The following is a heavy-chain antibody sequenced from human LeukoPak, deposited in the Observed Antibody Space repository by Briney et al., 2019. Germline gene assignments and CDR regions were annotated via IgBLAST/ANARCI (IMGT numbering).Heavy chain of an antibody. CDR3: ARHWDYGDARWFDP. CDR1: GGSVSSGSYY. Sequence: SETLSLTCTVSGGSVSSGSYYWSWIRQPPGKGLEWIGYIYYSGSTNYNPSLKSRVTISVDTSKNQFSLKLSSVTAADTAVYYCARHWDYGDARWFDPWGQGTLVTVSS. D-gene: IGHD4-17*01. CDR2: IYYSGST. V-gene: IGHV4-61*01. J-gene: IGHJ5*02.